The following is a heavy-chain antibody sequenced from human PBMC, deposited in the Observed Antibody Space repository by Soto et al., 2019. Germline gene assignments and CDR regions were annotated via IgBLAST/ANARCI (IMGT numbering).Heavy chain of an antibody. CDR1: GGTFSSYA. D-gene: IGHD3-10*01. V-gene: IGHV1-69*13. CDR2: IIPIFGTA. J-gene: IGHJ4*02. Sequence: GASVKVSCKASGGTFSSYAISWVRQAPGRGLEWMGGIIPIFGTANYAQKFQGRVTITADESTSTAYMELSSLRSEDTAVYYCARAHGSGSYLRNDYWGQGTLVTVSS. CDR3: ARAHGSGSYLRNDY.